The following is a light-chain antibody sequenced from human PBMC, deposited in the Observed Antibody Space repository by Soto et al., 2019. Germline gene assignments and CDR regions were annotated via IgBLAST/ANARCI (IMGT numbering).Light chain of an antibody. CDR2: DAS. J-gene: IGKJ5*01. CDR1: QSVSSY. Sequence: EIVMTQSPGTLSVSPGERATLSCRASQSVSSYLAWYQQKPGQAPRLLIYDASNRATGIPARFSGSGSGTDFTLTISSLEPEDFAVYYCRQRSNWPVTFGQGTRLEIK. CDR3: RQRSNWPVT. V-gene: IGKV3-11*01.